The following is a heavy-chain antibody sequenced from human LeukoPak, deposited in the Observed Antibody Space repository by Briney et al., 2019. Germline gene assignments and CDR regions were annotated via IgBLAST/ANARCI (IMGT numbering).Heavy chain of an antibody. Sequence: PGGSLRLSCAASGFIFSTYAMSWVRQAPGKGLEWVSAISGGGYDTFYADSVKGRFTISRDNSKNTLYLQMNSLRAEDTAVYYCANVYYYGSGSFESSHFDYWGQGTLVTVSS. V-gene: IGHV3-23*01. CDR1: GFIFSTYA. D-gene: IGHD3-10*01. CDR3: ANVYYYGSGSFESSHFDY. CDR2: ISGGGYDT. J-gene: IGHJ4*02.